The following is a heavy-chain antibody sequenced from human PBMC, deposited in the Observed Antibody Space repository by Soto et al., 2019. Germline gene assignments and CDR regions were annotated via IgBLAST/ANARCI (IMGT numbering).Heavy chain of an antibody. CDR2: INHSGST. CDR1: GGSFSGYY. Sequence: SETLSLTCAVYGGSFSGYYWSWIRQPPGKGLEWIGEINHSGSTNYNPSLKSRVTISVDTSKNQFSLKLSSVTAADTAVYYCARVFFGRFLEWSSRYTGGFDPWGQGTLVTVSS. J-gene: IGHJ5*02. CDR3: ARVFFGRFLEWSSRYTGGFDP. D-gene: IGHD3-3*01. V-gene: IGHV4-34*01.